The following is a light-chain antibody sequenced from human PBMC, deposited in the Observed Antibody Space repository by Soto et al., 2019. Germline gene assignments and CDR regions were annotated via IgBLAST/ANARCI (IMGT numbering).Light chain of an antibody. CDR3: QQYIALAWT. Sequence: DIQMTQSPSTLSASVGDRVTITCRASQSISSWLAWYQQKPGKAPKLLIYDASSLESGVPSRFSGSGSGTEFTLTISSLQPDDFATYYCQQYIALAWTFGQGTKVEIK. CDR1: QSISSW. CDR2: DAS. V-gene: IGKV1-5*01. J-gene: IGKJ1*01.